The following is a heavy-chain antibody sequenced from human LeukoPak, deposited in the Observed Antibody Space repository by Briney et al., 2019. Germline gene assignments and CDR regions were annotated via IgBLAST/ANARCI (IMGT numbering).Heavy chain of an antibody. J-gene: IGHJ5*02. D-gene: IGHD6-19*01. V-gene: IGHV4-59*01. CDR3: ARGWSYSSGWYP. Sequence: SETLSLTCTVSGGSISSYYWSWIRQPPGKGLEWIGYIYYSGSTNYNPSLKSRVTISVDTSKNQFSLKLSSVTAADTAVYYCARGWSYSSGWYPWGQGTLVTVSS. CDR1: GGSISSYY. CDR2: IYYSGST.